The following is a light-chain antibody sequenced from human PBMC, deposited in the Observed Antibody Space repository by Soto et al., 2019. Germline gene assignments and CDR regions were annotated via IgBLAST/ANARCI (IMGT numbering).Light chain of an antibody. CDR2: GAS. Sequence: EIVMTQSPATLSVSPGERATLSCRASQSVSSNLAWYQQKPGQAPRLLIFGASTRATGIPVRFSGSGSGRQFALTIRSLQSEDFAVYYCHQYNGGPAVTFGRGTKVEIK. CDR1: QSVSSN. J-gene: IGKJ1*01. CDR3: HQYNGGPAVT. V-gene: IGKV3-15*01.